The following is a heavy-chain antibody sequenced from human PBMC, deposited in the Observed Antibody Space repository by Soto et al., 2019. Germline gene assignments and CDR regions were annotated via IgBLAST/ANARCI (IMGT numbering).Heavy chain of an antibody. Sequence: EVQLLESGGGLVQPGGSLRLSCTASGFTYSSYAMSWVRQAPGKGLEWVSSISGSGGSTYYADSVKGRFSISRENSKKTVHLQMNSLRADDTALYYCAKAPFRGRSHYYAFDIWGQGIMVTVSS. CDR3: AKAPFRGRSHYYAFDI. CDR2: ISGSGGST. D-gene: IGHD1-26*01. CDR1: GFTYSSYA. V-gene: IGHV3-23*01. J-gene: IGHJ3*02.